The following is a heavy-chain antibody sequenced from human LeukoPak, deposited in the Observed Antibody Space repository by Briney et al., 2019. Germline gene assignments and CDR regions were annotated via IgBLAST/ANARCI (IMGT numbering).Heavy chain of an antibody. Sequence: SGTLSLTCAVYGGSFSGYYWSWIRQPPGKGLEWIGEINHSGSTNYNPSLKSRVTISVDTSKNQFSLKLSSVTAADTAVYYCARLIAAAGTLGYWGQGTLVTVSS. D-gene: IGHD6-13*01. V-gene: IGHV4-34*01. CDR1: GGSFSGYY. CDR2: INHSGST. CDR3: ARLIAAAGTLGY. J-gene: IGHJ4*02.